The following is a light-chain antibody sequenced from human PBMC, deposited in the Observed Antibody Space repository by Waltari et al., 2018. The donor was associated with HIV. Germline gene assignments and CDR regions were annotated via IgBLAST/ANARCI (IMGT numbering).Light chain of an antibody. CDR1: SSNIERNT. CDR3: AAWDDSLDGYV. V-gene: IGLV1-44*01. CDR2: SSN. Sequence: QSVLTQPPSASGTPGQRVTIPCYGSSSNIERNTVNGYQQFPGTTPKVVIYSSNQRPSGVPDRFSGARSGTSASLAISGLQSEDEAHYYCAAWDDSLDGYVFGPGTEVTVL. J-gene: IGLJ1*01.